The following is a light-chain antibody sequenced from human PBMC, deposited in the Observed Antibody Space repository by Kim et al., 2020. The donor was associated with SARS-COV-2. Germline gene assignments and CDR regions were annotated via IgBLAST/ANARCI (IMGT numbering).Light chain of an antibody. CDR2: LNSDGSH. V-gene: IGLV4-69*01. CDR3: QTWGTGIWV. CDR1: SGHSTNA. Sequence: APFNHTCTLSSGHSTNAIAWQQQQPEKGPRYLMKLNSDGSHSKGDGIPDRFSGSSSGAERYLTISSLQSEDEADYYCQTWGTGIWVFGGGTQLTVL. J-gene: IGLJ3*02.